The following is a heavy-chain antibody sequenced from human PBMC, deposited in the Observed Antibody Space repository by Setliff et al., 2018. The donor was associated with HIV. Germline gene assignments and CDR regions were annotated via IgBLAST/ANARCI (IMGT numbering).Heavy chain of an antibody. CDR2: SVPLFGTV. CDR1: GYTFTNSA. J-gene: IGHJ4*02. CDR3: ASGSLFYY. V-gene: IGHV1-69*05. D-gene: IGHD1-26*01. Sequence: SVKVSCKASGYTFTNSALTWVRQAPGQGLEWMGGSVPLFGTVNYAQKFQGRVTITTDELMTTAYMELSSLRSEDTAVYYCASGSLFYYWGQGTLVTVPS.